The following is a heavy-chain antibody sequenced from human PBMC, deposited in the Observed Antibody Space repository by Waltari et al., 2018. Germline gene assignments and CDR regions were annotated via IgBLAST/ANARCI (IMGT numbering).Heavy chain of an antibody. J-gene: IGHJ4*02. CDR1: GGSISSYY. CDR2: IYYSGST. V-gene: IGHV4-59*01. CDR3: ARGDFWSGYYFDY. Sequence: QVQLQESGPGLVKPSETLSLTCTVSGGSISSYYWSWIRQPPGKGLEWIGYIYYSGSTNYNPSLKGRVTISVDTSKNQFSLKLSSVTAADTAVYYCARGDFWSGYYFDYWGQGTLVTVSS. D-gene: IGHD3-3*01.